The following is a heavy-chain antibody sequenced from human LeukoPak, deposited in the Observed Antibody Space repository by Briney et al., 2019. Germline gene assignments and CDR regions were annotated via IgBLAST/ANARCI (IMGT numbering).Heavy chain of an antibody. V-gene: IGHV4-61*01. D-gene: IGHD4-23*01. CDR1: GGSISSSSYY. J-gene: IGHJ4*02. Sequence: SETLSLTCTVSGGSISSSSYYWGWIRQPPGKGLEWIGYIYYSGSTNYNPSHKSRVTISVDTSKNQFSLKLSSVTAADTAVYYCAREGGGGKAGYWGQGTLVTVSS. CDR3: AREGGGGKAGY. CDR2: IYYSGST.